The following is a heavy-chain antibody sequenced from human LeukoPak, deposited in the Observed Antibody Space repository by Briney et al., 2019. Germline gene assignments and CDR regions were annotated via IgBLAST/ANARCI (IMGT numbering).Heavy chain of an antibody. CDR2: FNPEDGET. J-gene: IGHJ4*02. CDR3: ATDGAGDYLNH. Sequence: ASVNVSCKVSGYIFTELSLHWVRQAPGQGLEWMGGFNPEDGETFYAQKFQGRANMTEDTSTDTAYMELSSLSYDDTAVYYCATDGAGDYLNHWGQGTLVTVSS. D-gene: IGHD4-17*01. CDR1: GYIFTELS. V-gene: IGHV1-24*01.